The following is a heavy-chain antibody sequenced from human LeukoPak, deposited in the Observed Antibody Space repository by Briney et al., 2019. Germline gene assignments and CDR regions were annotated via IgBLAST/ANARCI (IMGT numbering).Heavy chain of an antibody. D-gene: IGHD2-2*02. CDR3: AKSYCSSTSCYTEAFDI. V-gene: IGHV3-23*01. CDR1: GFTFSSYA. CDR2: ISGSGGST. Sequence: QAGGSLRLSCAASGFTFSSYAMSWVRQAPGKGLEWVSAISGSGGSTYYADSVKGRFTISRDNSKNTLYLQMNSPRAEDTAVYYCAKSYCSSTSCYTEAFDIWGQGTMVTVSS. J-gene: IGHJ3*02.